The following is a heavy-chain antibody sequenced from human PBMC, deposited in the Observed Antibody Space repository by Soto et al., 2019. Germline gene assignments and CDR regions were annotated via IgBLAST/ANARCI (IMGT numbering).Heavy chain of an antibody. V-gene: IGHV3-48*02. CDR2: ICKNDGATI. D-gene: IGHD5-18*01. Sequence: EVHLVESGGDLVQPGGSLRLSCAASRFTFSDYSMTWVRQAPGKGLEWVSYICKNDGATIYYADPVKGRFTISRDTDANSLYLQMNGLRDGDTAVYYCARGFSYAALDCWGQGTLVTVSS. CDR1: RFTFSDYS. CDR3: ARGFSYAALDC. J-gene: IGHJ4*02.